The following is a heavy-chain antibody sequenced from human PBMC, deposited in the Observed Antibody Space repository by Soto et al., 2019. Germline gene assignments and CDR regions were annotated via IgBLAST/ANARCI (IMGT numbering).Heavy chain of an antibody. J-gene: IGHJ6*01. CDR1: GYAFTSYD. Sequence: GASEKVAGKVSGYAFTSYDMNWVRHATGQGLEWMGSMNPNSGNTGYAQMFQGRVTMTRNTSISTAYLELSSLRSEDTAVYYCARGVNYYYYGMDVWGQGTTVPVSS. CDR3: ARGVNYYYYGMDV. D-gene: IGHD3-10*01. CDR2: MNPNSGNT. V-gene: IGHV1-8*01.